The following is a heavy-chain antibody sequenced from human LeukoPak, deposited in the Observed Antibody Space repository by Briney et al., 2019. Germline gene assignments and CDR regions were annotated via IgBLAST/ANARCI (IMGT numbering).Heavy chain of an antibody. CDR2: ISGSGGST. CDR3: AKFKSFGAAIGSMDV. CDR1: GFTFSSYA. J-gene: IGHJ6*03. D-gene: IGHD2-2*02. Sequence: GGSLRLPCAASGFTFSSYAMSWVRQAPGKGLEWVSAISGSGGSTYYADSVKGRFTISRDNSKNTLYLQMNSLRAEDTAVYYCAKFKSFGAAIGSMDVWGKGTTVTVSS. V-gene: IGHV3-23*01.